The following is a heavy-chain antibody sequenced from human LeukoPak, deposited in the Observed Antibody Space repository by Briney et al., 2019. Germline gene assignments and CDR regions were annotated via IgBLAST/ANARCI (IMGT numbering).Heavy chain of an antibody. CDR2: IYYSGST. Sequence: PSETLSLTCTVSGGSISSYYWSWIRQPPGQGLEWIGYIYYSGSTNYNPSLKSRVTISVDTSKNQFSLKLSSVTAADTAVYYCARSVTPTNWFDPWGQGTLVTVSS. J-gene: IGHJ5*02. CDR3: ARSVTPTNWFDP. V-gene: IGHV4-59*01. CDR1: GGSISSYY. D-gene: IGHD4-17*01.